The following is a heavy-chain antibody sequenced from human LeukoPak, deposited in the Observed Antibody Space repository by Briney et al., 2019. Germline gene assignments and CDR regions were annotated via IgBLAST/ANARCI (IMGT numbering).Heavy chain of an antibody. Sequence: PSETLSLTCTVSGGSISSSSYYWGWIRQPPGKGLEWIGSIYYSGSTYYNPSLKSRVTISVDTSKNQSSLKLSSVTAADTAVYYCARPAAYYDSSDPYDYWGQGTLVTVSS. V-gene: IGHV4-39*01. CDR2: IYYSGST. CDR3: ARPAAYYDSSDPYDY. CDR1: GGSISSSSYY. J-gene: IGHJ4*02. D-gene: IGHD3-22*01.